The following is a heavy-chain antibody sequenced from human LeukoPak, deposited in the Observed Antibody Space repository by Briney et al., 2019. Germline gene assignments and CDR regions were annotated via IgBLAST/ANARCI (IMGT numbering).Heavy chain of an antibody. D-gene: IGHD3-22*01. CDR2: ISYSGST. V-gene: IGHV4-59*01. J-gene: IGHJ5*02. Sequence: PPETLSLTCTVSGASIRTFYWTWIRQPPGKGLEWIAYISYSGSTTYNPSLKSRVTISLDTSKNQFSLNLNSLTAADTAVYYCARGIGNSRGTRFDPWGQGTLVTVSS. CDR3: ARGIGNSRGTRFDP. CDR1: GASIRTFY.